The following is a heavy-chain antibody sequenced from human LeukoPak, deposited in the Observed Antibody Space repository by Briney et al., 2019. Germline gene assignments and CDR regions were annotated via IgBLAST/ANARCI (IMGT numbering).Heavy chain of an antibody. V-gene: IGHV3-74*01. D-gene: IGHD3-3*01. CDR1: GFTFSNYW. CDR2: IKSDGTTT. J-gene: IGHJ4*02. Sequence: GGSLRLSCAASGFTFSNYWMHWVRQAPGKGPVWVSRIKSDGTTTNYADSVKGRFTISRDNAKNSLYLQMNSLRAEDTAVYYCARATYYDFWSGYYGFDYWGQGTLVTVSS. CDR3: ARATYYDFWSGYYGFDY.